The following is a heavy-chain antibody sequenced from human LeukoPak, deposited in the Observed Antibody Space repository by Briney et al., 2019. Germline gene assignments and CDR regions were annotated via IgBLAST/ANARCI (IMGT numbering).Heavy chain of an antibody. CDR2: ISGSGGST. CDR3: AKDAYYYGSGSWNFDY. D-gene: IGHD3-10*01. V-gene: IGHV3-23*01. Sequence: KSGGSLRLSCAASGFTFSSYAVSWVRQAPGKGLEWVSAISGSGGSTYYADSVKGRFTISRDNSKNTLYLQMNSLRAEDTAVYYCAKDAYYYGSGSWNFDYWGQGTLVTVSS. J-gene: IGHJ4*02. CDR1: GFTFSSYA.